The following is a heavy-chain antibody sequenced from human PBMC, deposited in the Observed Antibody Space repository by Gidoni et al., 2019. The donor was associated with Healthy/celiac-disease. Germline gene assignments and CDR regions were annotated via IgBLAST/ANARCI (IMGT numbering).Heavy chain of an antibody. D-gene: IGHD6-13*01. V-gene: IGHV4-59*01. CDR1: GGSISSYS. J-gene: IGHJ4*02. CDR2: IYYSGSP. CDR3: ARDGLGRIAAAGGFDY. Sequence: QVQLQESGPGLVQPSATLSLTCTVSGGSISSYSWSWIRQPPRKGLEWIGYIYYSGSPNYNPSLKSRVSISVDTSKNQLSLKLSSVTDADTAVDYCARDGLGRIAAAGGFDYWGQGTLVTVSS.